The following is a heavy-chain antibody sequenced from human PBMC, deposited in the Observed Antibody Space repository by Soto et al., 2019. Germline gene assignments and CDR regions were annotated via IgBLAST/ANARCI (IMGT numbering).Heavy chain of an antibody. D-gene: IGHD2-8*01. J-gene: IGHJ6*02. CDR1: GGSFSGYY. CDR3: ARLYGFNDYYYGMDV. V-gene: IGHV4-34*01. CDR2: INHSGST. Sequence: PSETLSLTCAVHGGSFSGYYWSWIRQPPGKGLEWIGEINHSGSTNYNPSLKSRVTISVDTSKNQFSLKLSSVTAADTAVYYCARLYGFNDYYYGMDVWGQGTTVTVSS.